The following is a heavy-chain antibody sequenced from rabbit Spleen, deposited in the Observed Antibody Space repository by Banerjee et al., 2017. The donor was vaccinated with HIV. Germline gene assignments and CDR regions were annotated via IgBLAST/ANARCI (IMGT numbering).Heavy chain of an antibody. J-gene: IGHJ4*01. V-gene: IGHV1S40*01. CDR3: ARDGPSGFGSRYSDYLNL. CDR1: GVSFSSSYW. D-gene: IGHD8-1*01. Sequence: QSLEESGGDLVKPGASLTLTCTASGVSFSSSYWMCWVRQAPGKGLELIACIRAGSTDTPYYASWAKGRFTISKPSSTTVTLQMTSLTAADTATYFCARDGPSGFGSRYSDYLNLWGPGTLVTVS. CDR2: IRAGSTDTP.